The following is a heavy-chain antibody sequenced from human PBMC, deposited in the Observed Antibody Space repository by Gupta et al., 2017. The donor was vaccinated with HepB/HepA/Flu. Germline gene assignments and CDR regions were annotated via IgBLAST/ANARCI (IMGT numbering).Heavy chain of an antibody. D-gene: IGHD2-15*01. CDR2: ISTHNDNK. Sequence: QVQLEQSGAEVKKPGASVKVYCKASGYTFTSYGIGWVRQAPGQGLEWMGWISTHNDNKKYTQKFQGRVTMTTDTSTSTAYLELRSLSSDDTALYYCARLWEVVAAATPFDDGGQGTLVTVSS. CDR1: GYTFTSYG. V-gene: IGHV1-18*01. J-gene: IGHJ4*02. CDR3: ARLWEVVAAATPFDD.